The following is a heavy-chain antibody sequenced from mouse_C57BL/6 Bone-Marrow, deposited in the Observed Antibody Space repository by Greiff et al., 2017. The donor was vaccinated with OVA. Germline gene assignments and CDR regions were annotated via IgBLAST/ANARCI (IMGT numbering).Heavy chain of an antibody. CDR1: GFTFSSYA. Sequence: EVMLVESGEGLVKPGGSLKLSCAASGFTFSSYAMSWVRQTPEKRLEWVAYISSGGDYIYYADTVKGRFTISRDNARNTLYLHMSSLKSEDTAMYYCTRGHYGSSLDYWGQGTTLTVSS. CDR2: ISSGGDYI. J-gene: IGHJ2*01. CDR3: TRGHYGSSLDY. V-gene: IGHV5-9-1*02. D-gene: IGHD1-1*01.